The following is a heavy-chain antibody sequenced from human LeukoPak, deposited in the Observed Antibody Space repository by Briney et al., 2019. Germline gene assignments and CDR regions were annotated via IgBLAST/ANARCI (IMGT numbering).Heavy chain of an antibody. CDR2: IKEDGSET. Sequence: GGSLRLSCAASGFTLGSYWMTWVRQAPRKGLEWAAAIKEDGSETYYVDSVKGRFTISRDNAKNSLYLQMSGLRAEDTAVYYCARTTYGDYWGQGTLVTVSS. D-gene: IGHD1-1*01. CDR1: GFTLGSYW. CDR3: ARTTYGDY. V-gene: IGHV3-7*02. J-gene: IGHJ4*02.